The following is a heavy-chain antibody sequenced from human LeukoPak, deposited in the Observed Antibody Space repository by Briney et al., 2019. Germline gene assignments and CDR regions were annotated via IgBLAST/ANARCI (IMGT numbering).Heavy chain of an antibody. V-gene: IGHV3-11*01. CDR2: ISSSGSTI. CDR1: GFTFSDYY. Sequence: AGGSLRLSCAASGFTFSDYYMSWIRQAPGKGLEWVSYISSSGSTIYYADSVKGRFTISRDNAKNSLYLQMNSLRAEDTAVYYCARDRFNWGSFYWYFDLWGRGALVTVSS. D-gene: IGHD7-27*01. J-gene: IGHJ2*01. CDR3: ARDRFNWGSFYWYFDL.